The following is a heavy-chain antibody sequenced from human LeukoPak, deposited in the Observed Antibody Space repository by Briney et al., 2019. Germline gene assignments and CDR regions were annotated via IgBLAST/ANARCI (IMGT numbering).Heavy chain of an antibody. J-gene: IGHJ1*01. D-gene: IGHD3-22*01. CDR3: AKTTYDSSGYYYYYFQH. CDR1: GFTFSNAW. CDR2: ISGSGGST. V-gene: IGHV3-23*01. Sequence: GGSLRLSCAASGFTFSNAWMSWVRQAPGKGPEWVSSISGSGGSTYYADSVKGRFTISRDNSKNTLYLQMSSLRADDTAVYYCAKTTYDSSGYYYYYFQHWGHGTLVSVSS.